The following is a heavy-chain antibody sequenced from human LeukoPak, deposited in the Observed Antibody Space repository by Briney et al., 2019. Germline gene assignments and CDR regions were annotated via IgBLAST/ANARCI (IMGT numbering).Heavy chain of an antibody. Sequence: SETLSLTCTVSGGSISSYYWNWIRQPPGKGLEWIGYIYYSGSTNYNPSLKSRVTISVDTSKNQFSLKLSSVTAADTAVYYCARDRYSGYATYNWFDPWGQGTLVTVSS. CDR1: GGSISSYY. D-gene: IGHD5-12*01. J-gene: IGHJ5*02. CDR2: IYYSGST. V-gene: IGHV4-59*01. CDR3: ARDRYSGYATYNWFDP.